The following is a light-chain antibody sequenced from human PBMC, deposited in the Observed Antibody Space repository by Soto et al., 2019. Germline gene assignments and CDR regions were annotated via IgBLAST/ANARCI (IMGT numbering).Light chain of an antibody. V-gene: IGLV4-69*01. J-gene: IGLJ3*02. CDR2: LNSDGSH. Sequence: QLVLTQSPSASASLGASVKLTCTLSSGHSNYAIAWHQQQPEKGPRYLMRLNSDGSHRKGDGIPDRVSGSSSGAERYLTISRRQSEDEADYYCQTWGTGLWVFGRGTKLTVL. CDR1: SGHSNYA. CDR3: QTWGTGLWV.